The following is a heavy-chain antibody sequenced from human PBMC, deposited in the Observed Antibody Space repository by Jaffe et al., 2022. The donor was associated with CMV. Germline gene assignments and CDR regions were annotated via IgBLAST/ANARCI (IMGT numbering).Heavy chain of an antibody. V-gene: IGHV4-31*03. CDR3: ASKIQLWSERRDNYYGMDV. CDR2: IYYSGST. J-gene: IGHJ6*02. Sequence: QVQLQESGPGLVKPSQTLSLTCTVSGGSISSGGYYWSWIRQHPGKGLEWIGYIYYSGSTYYNPSLKSRVTISVDTSKNQFSLKLSSVTAADTAVYYCASKIQLWSERRDNYYGMDVWGQGTTVTVSS. CDR1: GGSISSGGYY. D-gene: IGHD5-18*01.